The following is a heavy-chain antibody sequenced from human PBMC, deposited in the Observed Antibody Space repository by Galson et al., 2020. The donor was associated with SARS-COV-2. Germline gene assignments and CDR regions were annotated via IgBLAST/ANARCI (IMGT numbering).Heavy chain of an antibody. V-gene: IGHV3-48*02. CDR3: ARDRGLCSGASCYSGLTYYYGMDV. Sequence: GESLKISCAASGFTFTSYDMNWVRQAPGKGLEWISYISSTSTFIKYADSVKGRFTISRDNAKNSLYLQINSLRDDDTAVYYCARDRGLCSGASCYSGLTYYYGMDVWGQGTTVTVSS. J-gene: IGHJ6*02. CDR2: ISSTSTFI. CDR1: GFTFTSYD. D-gene: IGHD2-15*01.